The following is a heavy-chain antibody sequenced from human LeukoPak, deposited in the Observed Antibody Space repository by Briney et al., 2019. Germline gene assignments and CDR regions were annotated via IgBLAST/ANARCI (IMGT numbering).Heavy chain of an antibody. J-gene: IGHJ4*02. V-gene: IGHV1-69*01. CDR3: KQKTAYDILTGYYANGDPLYFDY. Sequence: VASVKVCCTASGGTFSSYAIIWVRQAPVQGLDRIGWIIPIFGTANYAQKFQGRVTITADESTSTAYMELSSLRSEDTVVFFFKQKTAYDILTGYYANGDPLYFDYWGQGTLVTVSS. D-gene: IGHD3-9*01. CDR2: IIPIFGTA. CDR1: GGTFSSYA.